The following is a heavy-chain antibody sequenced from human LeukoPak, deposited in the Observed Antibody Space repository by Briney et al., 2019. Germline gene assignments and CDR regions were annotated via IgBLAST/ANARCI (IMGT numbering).Heavy chain of an antibody. CDR1: GGSFSGYY. CDR2: INHSGST. J-gene: IGHJ3*02. V-gene: IGHV4-34*01. CDR3: ARSAVVVVAATTGAFDI. D-gene: IGHD2-15*01. Sequence: NPSETLSLTCAVYGGSFSGYYWSWLRQPPGKGLEWIGEINHSGSTNYNPSLKSRVTISVDTSKNQFSLKLSSVTVADTAVYYCARSAVVVVAATTGAFDIWGQGTMVTVSS.